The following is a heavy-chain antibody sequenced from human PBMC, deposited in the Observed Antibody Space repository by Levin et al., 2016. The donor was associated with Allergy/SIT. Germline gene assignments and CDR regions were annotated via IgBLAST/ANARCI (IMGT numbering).Heavy chain of an antibody. D-gene: IGHD4-17*01. CDR2: IIPIFGTA. V-gene: IGHV1-69*01. J-gene: IGHJ5*02. Sequence: VRQAPGQGLEWMGGIIPIFGTANYAQKFQGRVTITADESTSTAYMELSSLRSEDTAVYYCANNDYGDYDGGWFDPWGQGTLVTVSS. CDR3: ANNDYGDYDGGWFDP.